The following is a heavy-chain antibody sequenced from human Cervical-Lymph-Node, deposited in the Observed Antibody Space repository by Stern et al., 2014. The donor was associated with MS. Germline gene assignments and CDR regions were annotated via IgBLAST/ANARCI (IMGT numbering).Heavy chain of an antibody. CDR1: GYTFTSYY. V-gene: IGHV1-46*01. CDR3: AREEAGHRLGMMDV. J-gene: IGHJ6*02. D-gene: IGHD6-19*01. Sequence: QVQLVQSGAEVKKPGASVKVSCKASGYTFTSYYMHWVRQAPGKGLEWMGIIILSGGSTSYAQKFQGRVTMTRDTSTSTVYMELSSLRSEDTAVYFCAREEAGHRLGMMDVWGLGTTVTVSS. CDR2: IILSGGST.